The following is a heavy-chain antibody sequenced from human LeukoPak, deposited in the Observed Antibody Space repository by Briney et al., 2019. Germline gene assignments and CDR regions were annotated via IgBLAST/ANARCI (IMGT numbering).Heavy chain of an antibody. CDR2: ISYDGSNK. V-gene: IGHV3-30*18. D-gene: IGHD1-26*01. CDR3: AKEKPWELPSVGYFDY. CDR1: GFTFSSYG. J-gene: IGHJ4*02. Sequence: PGGSLRLSCAASGFTFSSYGMHWVPQAPGKGLEWVAVISYDGSNKYYADSVKGRFTISRDNSKNTLYLQMNSLRAEDTAVYYCAKEKPWELPSVGYFDYWGQGTLVTVSS.